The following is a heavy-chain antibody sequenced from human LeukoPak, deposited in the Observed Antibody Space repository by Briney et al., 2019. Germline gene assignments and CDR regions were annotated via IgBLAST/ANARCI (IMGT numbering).Heavy chain of an antibody. Sequence: PSETLSLTCAVSGYSISSGYYWGWIRQPAGKGLEWIGSSYHSGSTYYNPSLKSRVTISVDTSKNQFSLQLSSVTSADAAVYYCARHYFGVGYYDFWRGLEAGAFDPWGQGTVVPVSS. CDR2: SYHSGST. J-gene: IGHJ5*02. CDR1: GYSISSGYY. D-gene: IGHD3-3*01. V-gene: IGHV4-38-2*01. CDR3: ARHYFGVGYYDFWRGLEAGAFDP.